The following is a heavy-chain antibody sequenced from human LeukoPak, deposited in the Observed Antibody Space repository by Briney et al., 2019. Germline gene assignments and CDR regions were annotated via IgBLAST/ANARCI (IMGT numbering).Heavy chain of an antibody. V-gene: IGHV1-2*02. J-gene: IGHJ4*02. CDR3: ARDAELLWFGELSGFDY. Sequence: ASVKVSCKASGYTSTGYYMHWVRQAPGQGLEWMGWINPNSGGTNYAQKFQGRVTMTRDTSTSTVYMELSSLRSEDTAVYYCARDAELLWFGELSGFDYWGQGTLVTVSS. CDR2: INPNSGGT. CDR1: GYTSTGYY. D-gene: IGHD3-10*01.